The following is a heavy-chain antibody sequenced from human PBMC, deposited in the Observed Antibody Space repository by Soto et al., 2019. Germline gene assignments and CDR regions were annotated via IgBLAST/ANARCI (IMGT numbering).Heavy chain of an antibody. J-gene: IGHJ6*02. CDR1: GFTFSSYG. D-gene: IGHD2-8*01. CDR2: IWYDGSNK. CDR3: ARVLQDYYYYGMDV. V-gene: IGHV3-33*01. Sequence: PVGSLRLSCAASGFTFSSYGMHWVRQAPGKGLEWVAVIWYDGSNKYYADSVKGRFTISRDNSKNTLYLQMNSLRAEDTAVYYCARVLQDYYYYGMDVWGQGTTVTVSS.